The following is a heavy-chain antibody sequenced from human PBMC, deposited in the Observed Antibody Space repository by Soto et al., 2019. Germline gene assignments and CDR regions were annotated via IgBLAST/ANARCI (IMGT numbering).Heavy chain of an antibody. CDR2: INPNSGGT. J-gene: IGHJ5*01. V-gene: IGHV1-2*04. D-gene: IGHD3-16*02. CDR1: GYTFTGYY. CDR3: ARARSSFRVAVSWFDS. Sequence: ASVKVSCKASGYTFTGYYMHWVRQAPGQGLEWMGWINPNSGGTNYAQKFQGWVTMTRDTSISTAYMELSRLRSDDTAVYYCARARSSFRVAVSWFDSWGQGTLVTVSS.